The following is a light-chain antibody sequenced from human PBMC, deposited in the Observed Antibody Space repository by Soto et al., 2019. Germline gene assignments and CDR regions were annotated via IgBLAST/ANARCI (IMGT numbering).Light chain of an antibody. Sequence: EIVKTLSPATLSVSPGERATLSCRASQSVSSDLAWYQQKPGQAPRLLIYGASTRATGIPARFSGSGSGTEFTLTISSLQSEDFAVYYCQQFNNWPLTFGGGTKVEIK. CDR1: QSVSSD. J-gene: IGKJ4*01. CDR2: GAS. V-gene: IGKV3-15*01. CDR3: QQFNNWPLT.